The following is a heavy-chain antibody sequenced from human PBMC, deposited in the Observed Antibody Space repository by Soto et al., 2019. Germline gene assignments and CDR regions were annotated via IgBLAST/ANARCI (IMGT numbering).Heavy chain of an antibody. V-gene: IGHV3-21*06. CDR1: GFTFSSYS. CDR3: ARSSGGSGKLWNYYGMDV. D-gene: IGHD3-10*01. J-gene: IGHJ6*02. CDR2: ISSGSSYI. Sequence: EVPLVESGGGLVKPGGSLRLSCAASGFTFSSYSMNWVRQAPGKGLEWVSSISSGSSYIYYADSVKGRFTISRDNVKNSLYLQVNSLRAEDTAVYYCARSSGGSGKLWNYYGMDVWGQGTTVTVSS.